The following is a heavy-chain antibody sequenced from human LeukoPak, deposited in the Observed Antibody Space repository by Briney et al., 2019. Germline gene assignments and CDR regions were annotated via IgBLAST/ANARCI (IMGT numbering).Heavy chain of an antibody. J-gene: IGHJ3*02. CDR2: IYSDGGRT. D-gene: IGHD1-26*01. CDR1: GFTLNTYW. CDR3: ARSGRGGAFDM. V-gene: IGHV3-74*01. Sequence: GESLRLSCAGSGFTLNTYWMHWVRQGPGKGLVWVSRIYSDGGRTNYADSVKGRFTISGDTAKNTLYLQMNSLRAEDTAVYYCARSGRGGAFDMWGQGIMVAVSS.